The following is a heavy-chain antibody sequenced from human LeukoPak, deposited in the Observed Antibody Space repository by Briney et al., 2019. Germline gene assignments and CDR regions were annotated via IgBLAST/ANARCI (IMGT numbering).Heavy chain of an antibody. CDR1: GYTFTGYY. CDR3: ARDAGVGWIFDY. CDR2: VNPKSGGT. J-gene: IGHJ4*02. D-gene: IGHD3-3*01. Sequence: GASVQVSCQASGYTFTGYYMHWVRQAPGQGVEWMGWVNPKSGGTHYAQKLQGRHTMSRDTSIRTPYMELSRLRSDDTAVYYCARDAGVGWIFDYWGQGTLVTVSS. V-gene: IGHV1-2*02.